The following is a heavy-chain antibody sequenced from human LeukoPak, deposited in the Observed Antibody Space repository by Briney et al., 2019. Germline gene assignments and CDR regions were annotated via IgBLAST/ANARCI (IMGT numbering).Heavy chain of an antibody. J-gene: IGHJ4*02. CDR1: GFTFSDYW. Sequence: GGSLRLSCAVSGFTFSDYWMNWVRQAPGKGLEWVASIRQDGGEKSYVDSVKGRLTISRDNTKHSLYLQMSSLRAADTGVYYCARDGTAAGLYFDLWGQGTLVTVSS. CDR3: ARDGTAAGLYFDL. V-gene: IGHV3-7*01. D-gene: IGHD6-13*01. CDR2: IRQDGGEK.